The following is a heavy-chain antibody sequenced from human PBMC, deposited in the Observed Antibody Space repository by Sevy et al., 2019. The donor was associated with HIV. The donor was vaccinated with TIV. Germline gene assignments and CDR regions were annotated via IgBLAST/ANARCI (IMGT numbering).Heavy chain of an antibody. D-gene: IGHD1-26*01. Sequence: GGSLRLSCTASAATFSDFYMSWIRQAPGKGLEWLSYISTNGRTIYYADSVKGRFTVSRDKAKKSRLLQMNSLRAEDTAIYICATPTWRSDIFDDWGQGALVTVFS. CDR1: AATFSDFY. CDR3: ATPTWRSDIFDD. V-gene: IGHV3-11*01. CDR2: ISTNGRTI. J-gene: IGHJ4*02.